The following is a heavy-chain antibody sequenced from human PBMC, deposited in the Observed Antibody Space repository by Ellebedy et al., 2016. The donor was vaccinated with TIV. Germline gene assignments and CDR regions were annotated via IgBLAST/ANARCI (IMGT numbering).Heavy chain of an antibody. CDR1: GFTFSSYA. CDR2: ISYDGSNK. Sequence: GESLKISXAASGFTFSSYAMHWVRQAPGKGLEWVAVISYDGSNKYYADSVKGRFTISRDNSKNTLYLQMNSLRAEDTAVYYCARAFEAGHFDYWGQGTLVTVSS. D-gene: IGHD3-16*01. V-gene: IGHV3-30-3*01. CDR3: ARAFEAGHFDY. J-gene: IGHJ4*02.